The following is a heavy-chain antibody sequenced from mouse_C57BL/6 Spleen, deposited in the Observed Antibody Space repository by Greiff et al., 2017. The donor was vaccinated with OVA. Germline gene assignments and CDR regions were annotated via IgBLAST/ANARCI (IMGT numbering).Heavy chain of an antibody. CDR3: AREGPTVVAHWYFDV. CDR1: GYAFSSYW. D-gene: IGHD1-1*01. CDR2: IYPGDGDT. V-gene: IGHV1-80*01. Sequence: QVQLQQSGAELVKPGASVKISCKASGYAFSSYWMNWVKQRPGKGLEWIGQIYPGDGDTNYNGKFKGKATLTADKSSSTAYMQLSSLNSEDSAVYFCAREGPTVVAHWYFDVWGTGTTVTVSS. J-gene: IGHJ1*03.